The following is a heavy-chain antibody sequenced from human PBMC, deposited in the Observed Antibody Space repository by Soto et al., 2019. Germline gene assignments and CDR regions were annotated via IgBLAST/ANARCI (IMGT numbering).Heavy chain of an antibody. CDR2: IYHSGST. D-gene: IGHD1-1*01. CDR3: ARDQLEGNWFDP. Sequence: SETLSLTCAVSGGSIGGGGDSWNWIRQPPGKGLEWIGYIYHSGSTLYNPSLKSRVTISVDKSKNQFSLKLSSVTAADTAVYYCARDQLEGNWFDPWGQGTLVTVSS. V-gene: IGHV4-30-2*01. CDR1: GGSIGGGGDS. J-gene: IGHJ5*02.